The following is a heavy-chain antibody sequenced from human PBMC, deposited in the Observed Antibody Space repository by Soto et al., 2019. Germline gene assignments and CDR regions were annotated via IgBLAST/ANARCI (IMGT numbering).Heavy chain of an antibody. CDR3: ARSGGKTASTRLAPDV. V-gene: IGHV1-69*13. CDR2: IIPIFGTA. CDR1: GGTFSSYA. Sequence: SVKVSCKASGGTFSSYAISWVRQAPGQGLEWMGGIIPIFGTANYAQKFQGRVTITADESTSTAYMELSSLSSEDTAVYYCARSGGKTASTRLAPDVWGQGTTVTVSS. J-gene: IGHJ6*02. D-gene: IGHD1-26*01.